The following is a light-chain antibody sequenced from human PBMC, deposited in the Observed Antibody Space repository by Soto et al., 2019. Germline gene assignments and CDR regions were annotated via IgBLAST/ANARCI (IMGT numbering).Light chain of an antibody. CDR2: DVN. V-gene: IGLV2-11*01. Sequence: SALTQPRSVSGSPGQSVTISCTGTSSDVGGYYYLSWYQQHPGKAPKLMIYDVNKRPSGVPDRFSASKSGITASLTISGLQAADEADYYCCSYAGTYAFYVFGTGTKVSV. CDR3: CSYAGTYAFYV. J-gene: IGLJ1*01. CDR1: SSDVGGYYY.